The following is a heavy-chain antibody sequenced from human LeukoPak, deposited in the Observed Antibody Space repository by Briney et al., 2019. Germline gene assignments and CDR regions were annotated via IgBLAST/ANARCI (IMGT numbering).Heavy chain of an antibody. V-gene: IGHV3-9*01. Sequence: GGSLRLSCAASGFTFDNFAMHWVRQAPGKGLEWVSGITWNSRVKTYTPSVKGRFTISRDNAKNSLDLQMNSLRAEDTAVYYCARRGRVLDYWGQGTLVTVSS. CDR2: ITWNSRVK. D-gene: IGHD2/OR15-2a*01. CDR1: GFTFDNFA. CDR3: ARRGRVLDY. J-gene: IGHJ4*02.